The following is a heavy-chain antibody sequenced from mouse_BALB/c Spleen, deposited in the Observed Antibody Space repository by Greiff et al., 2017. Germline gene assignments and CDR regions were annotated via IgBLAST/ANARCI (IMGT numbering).Heavy chain of an antibody. Sequence: VQLQQSGAELVKPGASVKLSCTASGFNFKDYYMHWVKQRPEQGLEWIGRIDPANGNTKYDPKFQGKATVTVDTSSNTAYLQLSSLTSEDTAVYSCTRARGFRRFAEWGQGTLVTVSA. V-gene: IGHV14-3*02. CDR1: GFNFKDYY. CDR2: IDPANGNT. J-gene: IGHJ3*01. CDR3: TRARGFRRFAE.